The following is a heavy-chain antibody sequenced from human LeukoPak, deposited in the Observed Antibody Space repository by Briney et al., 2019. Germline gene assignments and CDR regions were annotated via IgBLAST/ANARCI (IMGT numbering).Heavy chain of an antibody. D-gene: IGHD3-10*02. CDR1: GFTFSDYY. J-gene: IGHJ5*02. CDR2: ISSSGSTI. CDR3: ARGVLGELLFPYNWFDP. V-gene: IGHV3-11*04. Sequence: GGSLRLSCAASGFTFSDYYMSWIRQAPGKGLEWVSYISSSGSTICYADSVKGRFTISRDNAKNSLYLQMNSLRAEDTAVYYCARGVLGELLFPYNWFDPWGQGTLVTVSS.